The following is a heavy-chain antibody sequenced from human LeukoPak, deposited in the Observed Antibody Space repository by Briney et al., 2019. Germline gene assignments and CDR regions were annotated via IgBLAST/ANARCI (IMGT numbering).Heavy chain of an antibody. Sequence: SETLSLTCAVYGGSFSGYYWSWIRQPPGKGLEWIGEINHSGSTNYNPSLKSRVTISVDTSKNQFSLKLSSVTAADTAVYYCARGLEMATIPGYWGQGTLVTVSS. CDR1: GGSFSGYY. CDR3: ARGLEMATIPGY. J-gene: IGHJ4*02. D-gene: IGHD5-12*01. CDR2: INHSGST. V-gene: IGHV4-34*01.